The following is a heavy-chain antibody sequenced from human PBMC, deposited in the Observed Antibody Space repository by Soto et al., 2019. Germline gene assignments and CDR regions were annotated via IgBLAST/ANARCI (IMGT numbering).Heavy chain of an antibody. J-gene: IGHJ6*02. D-gene: IGHD6-13*01. V-gene: IGHV1-69*02. CDR2: IIPIIDIA. CDR1: GGTFSSYT. CDR3: ARVSHRIAAVDDYYYGTDV. Sequence: QVQLVQSGAEVKKPGSSVKVSCKASGGTFSSYTISWVRQAPGQGLEWMGRIIPIIDIANYAQKFQGRVTISADKSTSTAYMELSSMRSEDTALYYCARVSHRIAAVDDYYYGTDVWGQGTTVTVSS.